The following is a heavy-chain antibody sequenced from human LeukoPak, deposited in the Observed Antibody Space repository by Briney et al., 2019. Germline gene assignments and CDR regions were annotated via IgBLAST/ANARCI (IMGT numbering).Heavy chain of an antibody. CDR3: ARDRILGLVRGFVDNWFDP. J-gene: IGHJ5*02. CDR2: IYTSGST. D-gene: IGHD6-19*01. CDR1: GGSISSGSYY. V-gene: IGHV4-61*02. Sequence: SETLSLTCTVSGGSISSGSYYWSWIRQPAGKGLEWIGRIYTSGSTNYNPSLKSRVTISVDTSKNQFSLKLSSVTAADTAVYYCARDRILGLVRGFVDNWFDPWGQGTLVTVSS.